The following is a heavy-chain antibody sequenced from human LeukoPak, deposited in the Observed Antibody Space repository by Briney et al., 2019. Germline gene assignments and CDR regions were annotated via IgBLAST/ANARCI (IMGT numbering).Heavy chain of an antibody. CDR3: ARDRWGSGWYVYDY. J-gene: IGHJ4*02. CDR2: IYSGGST. CDR1: GFTVSSNY. Sequence: GGSLRLSCAASGFTVSSNYMSWVRQAPGKGLEWVSVIYSGGSTYYADSEKGRFTISRDNSKNTLYLQMNSLRAEDTAVYYCARDRWGSGWYVYDYWGQGTLVTVSS. V-gene: IGHV3-53*01. D-gene: IGHD6-19*01.